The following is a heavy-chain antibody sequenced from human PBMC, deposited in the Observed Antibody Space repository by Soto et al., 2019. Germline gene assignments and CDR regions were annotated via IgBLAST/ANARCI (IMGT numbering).Heavy chain of an antibody. CDR3: ARVKSGGYGDYVFWWFDP. CDR2: IYYSGST. V-gene: IGHV4-59*01. Sequence: ASETLSLTCTVSGGSISSYYWSWIRQPPGKGLEWIGYIYYSGSTNYNPSLKSRVTISVDTSKNQFSLKLSSVTAADTAVYYCARVKSGGYGDYVFWWFDPWGQGTLVTVSS. D-gene: IGHD4-17*01. J-gene: IGHJ5*02. CDR1: GGSISSYY.